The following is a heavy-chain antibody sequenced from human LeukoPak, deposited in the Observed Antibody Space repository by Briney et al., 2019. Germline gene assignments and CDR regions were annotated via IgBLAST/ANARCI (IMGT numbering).Heavy chain of an antibody. CDR1: GYTFTGYY. Sequence: GASVRVSCKASGYTFTGYYMNWVRQAPGQGLEWMGCINTNSGGTNYAQTFQGRVTMTRDTSISTAYMELSRLRSDDTAVSYCARGRYRQLVGSWFDPWGQGTLVTVSS. CDR3: ARGRYRQLVGSWFDP. D-gene: IGHD6-6*01. V-gene: IGHV1-2*02. J-gene: IGHJ5*02. CDR2: INTNSGGT.